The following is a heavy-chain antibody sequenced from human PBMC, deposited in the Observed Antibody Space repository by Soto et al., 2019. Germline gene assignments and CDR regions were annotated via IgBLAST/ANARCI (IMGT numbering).Heavy chain of an antibody. V-gene: IGHV4-4*07. D-gene: IGHD1-26*01. Sequence: QVQLEESGAGLVKPSEALSLICSVSGVSMSNSSWTWMRQSAGKRREGSGRISTSGNTNYNPSLNNRPNTSVDTSKNQVSVKLTSVSAGDTAVYSDEGGGEDPAIGDTWGQGTLVTVSS. J-gene: IGHJ5*02. CDR3: EGGGEDPAIGDT. CDR2: ISTSGNT. CDR1: GVSMSNSS.